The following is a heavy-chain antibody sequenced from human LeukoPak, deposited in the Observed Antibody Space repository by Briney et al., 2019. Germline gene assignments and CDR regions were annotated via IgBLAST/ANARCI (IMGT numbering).Heavy chain of an antibody. CDR1: GGSISSYY. CDR3: ARIDWNYLLDY. D-gene: IGHD1-7*01. Sequence: PSETPSLTCTVSGGSISSYYWSWIRQPPGKGLEWIGYIYTSGSTNYNPSLKSRVTISVDTSKNQFSLKLSSVTAADTAVYYCARIDWNYLLDYWGQGTLVTVSS. J-gene: IGHJ4*02. V-gene: IGHV4-4*09. CDR2: IYTSGST.